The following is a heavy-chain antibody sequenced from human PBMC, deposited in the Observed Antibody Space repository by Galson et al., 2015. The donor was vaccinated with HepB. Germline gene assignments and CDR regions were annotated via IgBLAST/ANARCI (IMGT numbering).Heavy chain of an antibody. CDR3: ARGVMGGFDP. Sequence: SLRLSCAASGFTFSSYAMHWVRQAPGKGLEWVAVISYDGSNKYYADSVKGRFTISRDNSKNTLYLQMNSLRAEDTAVYYSARGVMGGFDPWGQGTLVTVSS. CDR2: ISYDGSNK. D-gene: IGHD3-16*01. J-gene: IGHJ5*02. CDR1: GFTFSSYA. V-gene: IGHV3-30-3*01.